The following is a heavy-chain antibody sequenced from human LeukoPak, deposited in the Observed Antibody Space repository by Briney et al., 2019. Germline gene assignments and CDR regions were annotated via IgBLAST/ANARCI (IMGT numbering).Heavy chain of an antibody. V-gene: IGHV3-23*01. Sequence: GGSLRLSCAASGFTFISYAMSGVRQAPGKGLEGVSGISGSSGNTYYADSVKGRFTISRDNSKNTLYLKMNSLRAEDTAIYYCAKDPRNTGNQLLWKWWFDPWGQGTLVTVSS. CDR1: GFTFISYA. D-gene: IGHD2-2*01. CDR3: AKDPRNTGNQLLWKWWFDP. CDR2: ISGSSGNT. J-gene: IGHJ5*02.